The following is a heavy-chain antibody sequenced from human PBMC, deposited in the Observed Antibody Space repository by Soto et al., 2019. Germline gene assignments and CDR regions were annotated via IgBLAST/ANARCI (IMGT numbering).Heavy chain of an antibody. CDR1: GGSISSSSYY. V-gene: IGHV4-39*01. CDR3: ARHVFSGGWYLS. Sequence: QLQLQESGPGLVKPSETLSLTCTVSGGSISSSSYYWGWIRQPPGKGLEWIGRIYYSGSTYYNPYLKSRVTISVDTSKTQFSLMVSSVTAADTAVYYCARHVFSGGWYLSWGQVKMVTVSS. D-gene: IGHD6-19*01. J-gene: IGHJ3*01. CDR2: IYYSGST.